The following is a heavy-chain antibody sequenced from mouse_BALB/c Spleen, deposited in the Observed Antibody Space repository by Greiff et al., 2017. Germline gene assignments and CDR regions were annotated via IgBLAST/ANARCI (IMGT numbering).Heavy chain of an antibody. Sequence: QVQLQQSGPELVKPGASVKMSCKASGYTFTSYYIHWVKQRPGQGLEWIGWIYPGDGSTKYNEKFKGKTTLTADKSSSTAYMLLSSLTSEDSAIYFCARLEDYGNYVDYWGQGTSVTVSS. CDR1: GYTFTSYY. CDR2: IYPGDGST. D-gene: IGHD2-1*01. V-gene: IGHV1S56*01. J-gene: IGHJ4*01. CDR3: ARLEDYGNYVDY.